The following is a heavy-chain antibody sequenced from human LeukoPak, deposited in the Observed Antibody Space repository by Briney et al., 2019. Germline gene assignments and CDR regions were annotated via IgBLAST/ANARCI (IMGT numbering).Heavy chain of an antibody. CDR3: ARGGLSYFDY. J-gene: IGHJ4*02. CDR1: GFTFSTYA. CDR2: INQDESEK. D-gene: IGHD3-16*01. V-gene: IGHV3-7*03. Sequence: PGGSLRLSCAASGFTFSTYAMSWVRQAPGKGLEWVANINQDESEKYYVDSVKGRFTISRDNAKNSLYVQMNGLRAEDTAVYYCARGGLSYFDYWGQGTLVTVSS.